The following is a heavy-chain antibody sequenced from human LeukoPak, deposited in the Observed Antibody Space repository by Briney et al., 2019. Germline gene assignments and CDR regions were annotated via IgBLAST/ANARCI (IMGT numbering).Heavy chain of an antibody. CDR2: ISYDGSNK. J-gene: IGHJ6*02. CDR3: AEGAVAWGYYGMDV. V-gene: IGHV3-30*18. Sequence: GRSLRLSCAASGFTFSNYGMHWVRQAPGKGLEWVAVISYDGSNKYYADSVKGRFTISRDNSKNTLYLQMNSLRAEDTAVYYCAEGAVAWGYYGMDVWGQGTTLTVSS. CDR1: GFTFSNYG. D-gene: IGHD6-19*01.